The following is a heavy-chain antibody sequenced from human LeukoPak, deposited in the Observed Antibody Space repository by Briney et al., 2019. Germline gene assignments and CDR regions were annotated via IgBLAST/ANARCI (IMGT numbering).Heavy chain of an antibody. CDR1: GFTFSSYA. D-gene: IGHD3-10*01. J-gene: IGHJ4*02. CDR3: ARGGTMYYGSGNFDY. V-gene: IGHV3-23*01. CDR2: INASGSST. Sequence: GGSLRLSCAASGFTFSSYAMSWVRQAPGKGLEWVSAINASGSSTYYADSVKGRFTISRDNSKNTLYLQMNSLRAEDTAVYSCARGGTMYYGSGNFDYWGQGTLVTVSS.